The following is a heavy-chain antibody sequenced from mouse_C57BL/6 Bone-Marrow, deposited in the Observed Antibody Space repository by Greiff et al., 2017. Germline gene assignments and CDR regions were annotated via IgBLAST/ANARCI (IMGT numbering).Heavy chain of an antibody. D-gene: IGHD1-1*01. CDR2: TFYSGIT. CDR3: ARAYYDGSLDLAMDY. CDR1: GFSINSDCY. J-gene: IGHJ4*01. Sequence: DVKLVESGPSLVRPSQTLSLTCTVTGFSINSDCYWIWIRQFPGNKLEYIGYTFYSGITYYNPSLESRTYITRDTSKNQFSLKLSSVTTEDTATYYCARAYYDGSLDLAMDYWGQGTSVTVSS. V-gene: IGHV3-3*01.